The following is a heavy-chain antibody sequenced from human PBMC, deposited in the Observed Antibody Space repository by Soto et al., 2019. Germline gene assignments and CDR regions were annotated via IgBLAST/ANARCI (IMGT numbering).Heavy chain of an antibody. Sequence: SETLSLTCAVYGGSFSGYYWSWIRQPPGKGLEWIGEINHSGSTNYNPSLKSRVTISVDTSKNQFSLKLSSVTAADTALYYCARGTKEVRFRSIYGSGSYEYYFDYWGQGTLVTVSS. CDR1: GGSFSGYY. CDR3: ARGTKEVRFRSIYGSGSYEYYFDY. J-gene: IGHJ4*02. D-gene: IGHD3-10*01. V-gene: IGHV4-34*01. CDR2: INHSGST.